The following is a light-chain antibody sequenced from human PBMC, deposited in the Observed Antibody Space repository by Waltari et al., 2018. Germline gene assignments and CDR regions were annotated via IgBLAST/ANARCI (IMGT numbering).Light chain of an antibody. V-gene: IGKV3-20*01. CDR3: QHYVSLPAT. CDR1: QSVSRT. Sequence: EIVLTQSPGTLFLSPGEGATLSCRASQSVSRTLAWYQQKPGQAPRLLIYGGSSRATGIPDRFSGSGSGTDFSLTISRLEPDDSAVYFCQHYVSLPATFGQGTKVEIK. CDR2: GGS. J-gene: IGKJ1*01.